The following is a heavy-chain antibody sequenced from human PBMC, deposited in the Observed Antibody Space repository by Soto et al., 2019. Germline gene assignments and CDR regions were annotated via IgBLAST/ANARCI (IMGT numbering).Heavy chain of an antibody. Sequence: EVQLVASGGGLVKPGGSLRLSCAASGFTFSSYSMNWVRQAPGKGLEWVSSISSSSSYIYYADSVKGRFTISRDNAKNSLYLQMNSLRAEDTAVYYCARDDVLTGYRYYYYGMDVWGQGTTVTVSS. D-gene: IGHD3-9*01. CDR3: ARDDVLTGYRYYYYGMDV. CDR1: GFTFSSYS. CDR2: ISSSSSYI. V-gene: IGHV3-21*01. J-gene: IGHJ6*02.